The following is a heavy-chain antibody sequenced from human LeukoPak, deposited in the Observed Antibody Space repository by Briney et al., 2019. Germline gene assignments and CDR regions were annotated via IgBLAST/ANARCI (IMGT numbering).Heavy chain of an antibody. CDR3: ARGTGIAARRGYFDY. Sequence: SETLSLTCTVSGGSIRSGGYYWSWIRQHPGKGLEWIGYIYYSGSTYYNPSLKSRVTISVDTSKNQFSLKLSSVTAADTAVYYCARGTGIAARRGYFDYWGQGTLVTVSS. CDR2: IYYSGST. D-gene: IGHD6-6*01. J-gene: IGHJ4*02. V-gene: IGHV4-31*03. CDR1: GGSIRSGGYY.